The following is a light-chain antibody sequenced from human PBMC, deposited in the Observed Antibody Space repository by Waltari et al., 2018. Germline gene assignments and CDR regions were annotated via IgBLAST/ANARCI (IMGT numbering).Light chain of an antibody. Sequence: EIVLTQSPGTLSLSPGERATLSCRASQTISNYLAWYQQKPGQAPRLLIYDASSRAIGIPDRFSGSGSGTDFTLTISRLEPEDFAMYYCQQYNNWLWTFGQGTKVEVK. V-gene: IGKV3-20*01. CDR3: QQYNNWLWT. J-gene: IGKJ1*01. CDR2: DAS. CDR1: QTISNY.